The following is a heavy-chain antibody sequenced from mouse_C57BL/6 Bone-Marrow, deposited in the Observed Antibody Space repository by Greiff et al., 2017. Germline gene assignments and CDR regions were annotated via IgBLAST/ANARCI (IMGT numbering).Heavy chain of an antibody. J-gene: IGHJ1*03. V-gene: IGHV1-64*01. CDR1: GYTFTSYW. CDR3: ARNYYGSSYFYWYFDV. D-gene: IGHD1-1*01. CDR2: IHPNSGST. Sequence: VQLQQPGAELVKPGASVKLSCKASGYTFTSYWMHWVKQRPGQGLEWIGMIHPNSGSTNYNEKFKSKATLTVDKSSSTAYMQLSSLTSEDSAVYYCARNYYGSSYFYWYFDVWGTGTTVTVSS.